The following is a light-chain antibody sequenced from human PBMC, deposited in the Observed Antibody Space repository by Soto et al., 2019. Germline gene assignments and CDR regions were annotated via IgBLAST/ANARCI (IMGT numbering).Light chain of an antibody. J-gene: IGLJ1*01. Sequence: QSALTQPASVSGSPGQSITISCTGGSSDIGGYNCVSWFQQHPGKAPKLMIYEVTNRPSGVSNRFSGSKSGSTASLTISGLQAEDEADYYCSSYTSSNTLVFGTGTKVTVL. CDR3: SSYTSSNTLV. CDR1: SSDIGGYNC. CDR2: EVT. V-gene: IGLV2-14*01.